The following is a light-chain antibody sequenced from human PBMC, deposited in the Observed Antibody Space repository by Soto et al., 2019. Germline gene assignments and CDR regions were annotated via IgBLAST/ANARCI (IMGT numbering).Light chain of an antibody. J-gene: IGKJ3*01. CDR3: QQYGSSPET. Sequence: IVLTQSPGTLSSSPGERATLSCRASQSVSSSYLAWYQQKPGQAPRLLIYGASSRATGIPDRFSGSGSGTDFTLTISRLEPEDFAVYYCQQYGSSPETFGPGTKVDIK. V-gene: IGKV3-20*01. CDR1: QSVSSSY. CDR2: GAS.